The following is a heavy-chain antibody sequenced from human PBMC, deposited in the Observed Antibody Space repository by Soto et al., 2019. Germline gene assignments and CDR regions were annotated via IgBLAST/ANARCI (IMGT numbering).Heavy chain of an antibody. V-gene: IGHV3-7*05. CDR1: GFTFSSYW. CDR3: ARGGSFYDFCIGYYTSRNYYYYGMDV. D-gene: IGHD3-3*01. CDR2: IKQDGSEK. J-gene: IGHJ6*02. Sequence: PGGSLRLSCAASGFTFSSYWMSWVRRAPGKGLEWVANIKQDGSEKYYVDSVKGRFTISRDNAKNSLYLQMNSLRAEDTAVYYCARGGSFYDFCIGYYTSRNYYYYGMDVWGQGTTVTVSS.